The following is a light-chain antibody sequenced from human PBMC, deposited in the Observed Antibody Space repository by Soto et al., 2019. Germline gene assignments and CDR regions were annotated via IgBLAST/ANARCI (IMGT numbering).Light chain of an antibody. V-gene: IGLV2-14*01. CDR3: SSYTSSSTYVV. CDR2: DVS. J-gene: IGLJ2*01. CDR1: SSDVGGYNY. Sequence: QPALTQPASVSGSPGQSITISCTGTSSDVGGYNYVSWYQQHPGKAPKLMIYDVSNRPSGVSNRFSGSKSGNTASLTISGLQAEDEADYYCSSYTSSSTYVVFGGGTKLTVL.